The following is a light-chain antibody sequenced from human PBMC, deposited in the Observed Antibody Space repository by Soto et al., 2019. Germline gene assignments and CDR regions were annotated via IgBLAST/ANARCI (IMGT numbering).Light chain of an antibody. CDR3: CSYAGSYSYA. CDR1: SSDVGGFNS. Sequence: QSALTQPRSVSGYPGQSVTISCTGTSSDVGGFNSVSWYQQHPGKAPQLMIYDVNKRPSGVPDRFSGSKSGSTASLTISGLQAEDEADYYCCSYAGSYSYAFATGTKLTV. CDR2: DVN. V-gene: IGLV2-11*01. J-gene: IGLJ1*01.